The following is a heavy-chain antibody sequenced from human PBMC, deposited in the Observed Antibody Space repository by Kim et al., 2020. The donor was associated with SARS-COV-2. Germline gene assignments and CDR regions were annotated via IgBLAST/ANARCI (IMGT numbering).Heavy chain of an antibody. V-gene: IGHV4-34*01. Sequence: NPSRKSRVTKSVDTSKNQFSLKLSSVTAADTAVYYCAEGSSGFRPYYFDYWGQGTLVTVSS. CDR3: AEGSSGFRPYYFDY. D-gene: IGHD3-22*01. J-gene: IGHJ4*02.